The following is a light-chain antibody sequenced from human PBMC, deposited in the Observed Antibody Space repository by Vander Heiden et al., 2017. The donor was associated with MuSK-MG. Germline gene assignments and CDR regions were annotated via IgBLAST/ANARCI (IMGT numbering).Light chain of an antibody. CDR1: SSNIGRNH. CDR2: ENN. V-gene: IGLV1-51*02. J-gene: IGLJ2*01. CDR3: ATWDNSLSGEVL. Sequence: QSVLTQPPSVSVAPGQKVTISCSGSSSNIGRNHVCWYQQFPGTAPKHLIYENNKRPSGIPDRFSGSKSGTSATLGITGLQTGDEADYYCATWDNSLSGEVLFGGGTKLTVL.